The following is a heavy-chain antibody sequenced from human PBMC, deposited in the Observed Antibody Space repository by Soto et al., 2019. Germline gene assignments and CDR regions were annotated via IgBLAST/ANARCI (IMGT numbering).Heavy chain of an antibody. CDR1: AGSLSSYY. V-gene: IGHV4-59*01. CDR3: ARGSRGSSCYAFDI. D-gene: IGHD2-15*01. J-gene: IGHJ3*02. CDR2: IYYSGST. Sequence: PSETLSLTCTVSAGSLSSYYWSWIRPPPGKGLEWIGSIYYSGSTNYNPSLKSRVTISVDTSKNQFSLKLSSVTAAHTPVYSCARGSRGSSCYAFDIWGQGTMVTVSS.